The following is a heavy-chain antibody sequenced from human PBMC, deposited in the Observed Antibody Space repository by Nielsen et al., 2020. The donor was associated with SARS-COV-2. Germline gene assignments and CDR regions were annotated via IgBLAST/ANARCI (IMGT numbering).Heavy chain of an antibody. CDR2: TYYRPKWYN. J-gene: IGHJ6*03. CDR1: GDSVSSSSAA. Sequence: SQTLSLTCAISGDSVSSSSAAWNWIRQSPSRGLEWLGRTYYRPKWYNDYAVSVKSRITINPDTSKNQFSLHLNSVTPADTAVYYCARARGAYGDYYYYYYTDVWGKGTTVTVSS. CDR3: ARARGAYGDYYYYYYTDV. D-gene: IGHD4-17*01. V-gene: IGHV6-1*01.